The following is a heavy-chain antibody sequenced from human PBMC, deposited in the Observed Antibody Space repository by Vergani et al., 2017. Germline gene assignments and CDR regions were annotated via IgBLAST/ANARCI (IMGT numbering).Heavy chain of an antibody. D-gene: IGHD3-16*02. CDR3: ARASLRSLVGYYYYMDV. CDR2: IFPSGNS. V-gene: IGHV4-30-2*01. CDR1: GDSITNGGFS. J-gene: IGHJ6*03. Sequence: QLQLQESGSGLVKPSQTLSLTCAVSGDSITNGGFSWDWMRQPPGKGPEWIGYIFPSGNSDYTPSLKHLVSISLDKSKIQFSLWVKSVTAADTAVYFCARASLRSLVGYYYYMDVWGKGKTVVVSS.